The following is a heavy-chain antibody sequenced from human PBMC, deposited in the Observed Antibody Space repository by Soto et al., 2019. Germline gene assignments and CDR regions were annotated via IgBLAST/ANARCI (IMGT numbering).Heavy chain of an antibody. CDR2: FDPEDGET. CDR1: VYTLTELS. D-gene: IGHD3-3*01. J-gene: IGHJ4*02. Sequence: ASVKVSCKGSVYTLTELSIHWVRQAPGKGLEWMGGFDPEDGETIYAQKFQGRVTMTEDTSTDTAYMELSSLRSEDTAVYYCATNYDFWSGYYRFDYWGQGTLVTVSS. V-gene: IGHV1-24*01. CDR3: ATNYDFWSGYYRFDY.